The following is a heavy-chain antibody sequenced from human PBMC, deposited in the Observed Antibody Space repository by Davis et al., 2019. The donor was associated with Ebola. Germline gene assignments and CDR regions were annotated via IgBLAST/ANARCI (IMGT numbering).Heavy chain of an antibody. D-gene: IGHD2/OR15-2a*01. V-gene: IGHV1-18*01. CDR3: ARTGLVESIYMDV. CDR1: SYTFTSYG. Sequence: ASVKVSCKASSYTFTSYGISWVRQAPGQGLEWMGWISAYNGNTNYAQKLQGRVTMSTDTSTSTAYMELRSLTSDDTAVYYCARTGLVESIYMDVWGEGTTVTVSS. J-gene: IGHJ6*03. CDR2: ISAYNGNT.